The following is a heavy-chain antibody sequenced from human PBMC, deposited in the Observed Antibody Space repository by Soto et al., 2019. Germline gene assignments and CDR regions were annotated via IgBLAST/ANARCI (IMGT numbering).Heavy chain of an antibody. V-gene: IGHV3-73*02. J-gene: IGHJ5*02. CDR1: GFTFSGSA. Sequence: EVQLVESGGGLVQPGGSLKLSCAASGFTFSGSAMHWVRQASGKGLEWVGRIRSKANSYATAYAASVKGRFTISRDDSKNTAYLQMNSLKTEDTAVYYCTRTRGYSYGHMGDWFDPWGQGTLVTVSS. CDR3: TRTRGYSYGHMGDWFDP. CDR2: IRSKANSYAT. D-gene: IGHD5-18*01.